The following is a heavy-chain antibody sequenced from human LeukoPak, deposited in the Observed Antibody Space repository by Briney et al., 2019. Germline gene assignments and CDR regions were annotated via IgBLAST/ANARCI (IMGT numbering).Heavy chain of an antibody. CDR3: ARDRRFLEWTQTPDAFDI. V-gene: IGHV3-11*01. CDR1: GFTFSDYY. D-gene: IGHD3-3*01. J-gene: IGHJ3*02. CDR2: ISSSGSTI. Sequence: GGSLRLSCAASGFTFSDYYMSWIRQAPGKGLEWVSYISSSGSTIYYADSVKGRFTISRDNAKNSLYLQMNSLRAEDTAVYYCARDRRFLEWTQTPDAFDIWAKGQWSPSLQ.